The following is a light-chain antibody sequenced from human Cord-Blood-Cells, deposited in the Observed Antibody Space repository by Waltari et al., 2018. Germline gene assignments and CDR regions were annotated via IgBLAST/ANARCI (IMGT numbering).Light chain of an antibody. J-gene: IGKJ5*01. CDR1: QSVSSSY. Sequence: EIVLTQSPATLSSSPGERATISCGASQSVSSSYLAWYQQKPGLAPRLLIYDASSRATGIPDRFSVSGSGTDFTLTISRLEPEDFAVYYCQQYGSSITFGQGTRLEIK. CDR3: QQYGSSIT. V-gene: IGKV3D-20*01. CDR2: DAS.